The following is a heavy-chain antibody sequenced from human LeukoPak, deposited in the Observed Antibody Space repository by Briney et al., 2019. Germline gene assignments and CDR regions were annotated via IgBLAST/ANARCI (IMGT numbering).Heavy chain of an antibody. V-gene: IGHV1-69*13. Sequence: ASVKVSCKASGGTFISYAISWVRQAPGQGLEWMGGIIPIFGTANYAQKFQGRVTITADESTSTAYMELSSLRSEDTDVYYCATTTVTTLGYYYYGMDVWGQGTTVTVSS. D-gene: IGHD4-17*01. CDR1: GGTFISYA. CDR2: IIPIFGTA. J-gene: IGHJ6*02. CDR3: ATTTVTTLGYYYYGMDV.